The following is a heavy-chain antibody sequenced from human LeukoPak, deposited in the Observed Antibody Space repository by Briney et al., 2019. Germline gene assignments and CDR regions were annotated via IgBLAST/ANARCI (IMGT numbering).Heavy chain of an antibody. D-gene: IGHD3-9*01. Sequence: GGSLRLSCAASGFTFRTYSMSWVRQAPGKGLEWVSLISGSTNTIYYADSVKGRFTISRDNAKNSLFLQMNSLRAEDTAVYYCARGGYFENDYWGQGTLVTVSS. V-gene: IGHV3-21*01. CDR2: ISGSTNTI. J-gene: IGHJ4*02. CDR1: GFTFRTYS. CDR3: ARGGYFENDY.